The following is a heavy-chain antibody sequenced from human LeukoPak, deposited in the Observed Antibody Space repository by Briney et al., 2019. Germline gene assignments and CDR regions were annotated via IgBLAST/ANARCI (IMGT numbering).Heavy chain of an antibody. Sequence: AGGSLRLSCAASGLTVSSNCMSWIRQAPGKGLEWVSYISSSGSTIYYADSVKGRFTISRDNAKNSLYLQMNSLRAEDTAVYYCARGVEYEYYFDYWGQGTLVTVSS. D-gene: IGHD2-8*01. CDR2: ISSSGSTI. V-gene: IGHV3-11*04. CDR1: GLTVSSNC. CDR3: ARGVEYEYYFDY. J-gene: IGHJ4*02.